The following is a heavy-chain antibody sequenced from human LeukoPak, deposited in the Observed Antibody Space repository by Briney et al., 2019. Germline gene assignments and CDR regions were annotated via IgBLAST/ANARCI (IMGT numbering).Heavy chain of an antibody. CDR1: GFTFSIYD. CDR2: IQYDGNNK. J-gene: IGHJ4*02. V-gene: IGHV3-30*02. CDR3: AKRAAYYGDYDY. Sequence: PGGSLRLSCAASGFTFSIYDMHWVRQAPGKGLEWVAFIQYDGNNKYYTDSVKGRFTISRDNSKNTLYLQMNSLRVEDTAVFYCAKRAAYYGDYDYWGQGTLVTVSS. D-gene: IGHD4-17*01.